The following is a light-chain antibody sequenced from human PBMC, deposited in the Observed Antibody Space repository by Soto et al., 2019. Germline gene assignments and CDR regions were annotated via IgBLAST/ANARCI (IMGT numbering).Light chain of an antibody. CDR1: QRISSW. Sequence: DIQMTQSPSTLSASVGDRVTITCRASQRISSWLAWYQQKPGKAPKLLIYKASSLESGVPSRFSGSGSGTEFTLTISSLQPDDFATYYCQQYNSYPWTFGQGTKVDI. J-gene: IGKJ1*01. CDR3: QQYNSYPWT. CDR2: KAS. V-gene: IGKV1-5*03.